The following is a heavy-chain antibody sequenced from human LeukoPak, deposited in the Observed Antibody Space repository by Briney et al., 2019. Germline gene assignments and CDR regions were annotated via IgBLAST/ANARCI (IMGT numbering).Heavy chain of an antibody. CDR2: IRYDGSNK. V-gene: IGHV3-30*02. Sequence: PGGSLRLSCAASGSTFSSYGMHWVRQAPGKGLEWVAFIRYDGSNKYYADSVKGRFTISRDNSKNTLYLQMNSLRAEDTAVYYCAGHAYYYYYMDVWGKGTTVTVSS. J-gene: IGHJ6*03. CDR1: GSTFSSYG. CDR3: AGHAYYYYYMDV.